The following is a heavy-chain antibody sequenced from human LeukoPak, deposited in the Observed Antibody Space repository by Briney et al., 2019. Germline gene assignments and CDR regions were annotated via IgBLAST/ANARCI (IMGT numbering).Heavy chain of an antibody. CDR2: ISKSCDRT. Sequence: PGGSLRLSCAASGFTFNNYAMSWVRQAPRTGLEWVSAISKSCDRTYYADSVKGRFTISRDNSRNTVSFQLNSLRDENTAIYYSGSTYYNPSLKSRVTISVDTSKNQFSLKLSSVTAADTAVYYCARHRDYGDYNPPFPFDYWGQGTLVTVSS. J-gene: IGHJ4*02. CDR1: GFTFNNYA. D-gene: IGHD3-10*01. CDR3: GSTYYNPSLKSRVTISVDTSKNQFSLKLSSVTAADTAVYYCARHRDYGDYNPPFPFDY. V-gene: IGHV3-23*01.